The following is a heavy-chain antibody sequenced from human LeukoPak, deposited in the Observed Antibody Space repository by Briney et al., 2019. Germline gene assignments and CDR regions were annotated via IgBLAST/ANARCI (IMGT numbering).Heavy chain of an antibody. V-gene: IGHV3-30-3*01. CDR3: ARIVGATRGTFDY. Sequence: GGSLRLSCAASGFTFSSYAMHWVRQAPGKGLEWVAVISYDGSNKYYADSVKGRFTISRDNSKNTLYLQMNSLRAEDTAVYYCARIVGATRGTFDYWGQGTLVTVSS. CDR2: ISYDGSNK. CDR1: GFTFSSYA. J-gene: IGHJ4*02. D-gene: IGHD1-26*01.